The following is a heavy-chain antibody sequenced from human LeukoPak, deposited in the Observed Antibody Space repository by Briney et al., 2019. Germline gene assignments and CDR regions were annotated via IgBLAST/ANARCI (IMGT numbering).Heavy chain of an antibody. D-gene: IGHD3-22*01. CDR1: GYTFTSYG. CDR3: ARNYDSSGYYPTFDY. V-gene: IGHV1-69*13. Sequence: ASVKVSCKASGYTFTSYGISWVRQAPGQGLEWMGGIIPIFGTANYAQKFQGRVTITADESTSTAYMELSSLRSEHTAVYYCARNYDSSGYYPTFDYWGQGTLVTVSS. J-gene: IGHJ4*02. CDR2: IIPIFGTA.